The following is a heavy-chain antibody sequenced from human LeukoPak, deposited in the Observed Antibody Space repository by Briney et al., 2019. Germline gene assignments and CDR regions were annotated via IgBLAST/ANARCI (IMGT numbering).Heavy chain of an antibody. D-gene: IGHD3-22*01. CDR3: AKDRGPYDSSLN. J-gene: IGHJ4*02. Sequence: GGSLRLSCAASGFTFSDYYMSWIRQAPGKGLEWVSYISSSGSTIYYADSVKGRFTISRDNSKNTLYLQMNSLRAEDTAVYYCAKDRGPYDSSLNWGQGTLVTVSS. CDR2: ISSSGSTI. V-gene: IGHV3-11*01. CDR1: GFTFSDYY.